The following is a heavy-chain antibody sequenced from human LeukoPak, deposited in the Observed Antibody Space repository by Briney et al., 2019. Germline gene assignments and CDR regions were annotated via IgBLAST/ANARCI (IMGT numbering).Heavy chain of an antibody. CDR3: ARCPDSSSWYVT. V-gene: IGHV4-39*07. D-gene: IGHD6-13*01. CDR2: IYHSGST. CDR1: GGSISSSYYY. Sequence: SETLSLTCTVSGGSISSSYYYWGWIRQPPGKGLEWIGEIYHSGSTNYNPSLKSRVTISVDKSKNQFSLKLSSVTAADTAVYYCARCPDSSSWYVTWGQGTLVTVSS. J-gene: IGHJ5*02.